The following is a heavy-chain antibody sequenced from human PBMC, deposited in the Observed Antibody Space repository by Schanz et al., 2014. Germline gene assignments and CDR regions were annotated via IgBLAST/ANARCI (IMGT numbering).Heavy chain of an antibody. CDR3: AKDGPGGSGSYSADGGMDV. CDR2: IYIGGNI. CDR1: GFSVGNKY. V-gene: IGHV3-66*01. J-gene: IGHJ6*02. Sequence: EVQLVESGGGLVQPGGSLRLSCAASGFSVGNKYMNWVRQAPGKGLEWVSFIYIGGNIYYADSVKGRFTISRDNSKNTVYIQMNSLRAEDTAVYYCAKDGPGGSGSYSADGGMDVWGQGTTVTVSS. D-gene: IGHD3-10*01.